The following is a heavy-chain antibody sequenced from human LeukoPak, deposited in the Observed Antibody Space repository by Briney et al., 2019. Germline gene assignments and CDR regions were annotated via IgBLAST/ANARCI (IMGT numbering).Heavy chain of an antibody. CDR3: AIGGSWLHGAMDV. Sequence: GGSLRLSCAVSGATFSSYAMSWVRQAPGEGLEWVSAITVGGYSTYSAGHFTISRDNSKNTLYLQMNSLRAEDTAVYYCAIGGSWLHGAMDVWGQGTTVTVSS. CDR2: ITVGGYST. CDR1: GATFSSYA. J-gene: IGHJ6*02. D-gene: IGHD5-12*01. V-gene: IGHV3-23*01.